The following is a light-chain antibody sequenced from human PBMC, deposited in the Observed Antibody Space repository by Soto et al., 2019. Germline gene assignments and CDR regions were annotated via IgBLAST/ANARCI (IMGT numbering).Light chain of an antibody. CDR2: AAS. CDR1: QDISNY. CDR3: QQSYSTLGIT. V-gene: IGKV1-39*01. J-gene: IGKJ5*01. Sequence: DIQMTQSPSSLSASVGDRVTITCRAGQDISNYLNWYQQKPGKAPKLLIYAASNVQSGVPSRFSGSASGTDFTLTIGTLQPEDFATYYCQQSYSTLGITFGQGTRLEIK.